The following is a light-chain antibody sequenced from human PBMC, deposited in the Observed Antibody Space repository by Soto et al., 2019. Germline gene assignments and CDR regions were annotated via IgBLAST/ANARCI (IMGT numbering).Light chain of an antibody. Sequence: DIQMTQSPSSLSASVGDRVTITCRASQSISSWLAWYQQKPGKAPKLLIFDAYSSENGVQSRFSGSGSGTEFTLTIGSLQPEDFATYYCQQLDSYPITFGQGTRVEIK. CDR2: DAY. CDR3: QQLDSYPIT. V-gene: IGKV1-5*01. J-gene: IGKJ5*01. CDR1: QSISSW.